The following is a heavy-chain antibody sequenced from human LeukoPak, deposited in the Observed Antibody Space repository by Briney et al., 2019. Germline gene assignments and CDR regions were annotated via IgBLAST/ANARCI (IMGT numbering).Heavy chain of an antibody. CDR1: GGSISSYY. J-gene: IGHJ6*02. CDR3: ARDTDYCSSTSCYSIGMDV. CDR2: IYTSGST. Sequence: SETLSLTCTVSGGSISSYYWSWIRQPAGKGLEWIGRIYTSGSTNYNPSLKSRVTMSVDTSKNQFSLKLSSATAADTAVYYCARDTDYCSSTSCYSIGMDVWGQGTTVTVSS. D-gene: IGHD2-2*02. V-gene: IGHV4-4*07.